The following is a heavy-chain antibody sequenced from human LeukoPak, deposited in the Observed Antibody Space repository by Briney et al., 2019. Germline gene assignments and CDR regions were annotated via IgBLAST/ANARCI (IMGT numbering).Heavy chain of an antibody. D-gene: IGHD1-1*01. CDR3: ASPPWNDDYYTMGV. CDR2: IYTSGNT. V-gene: IGHV4-4*07. Sequence: SETLSLTCTVSGASISSYYWSWIRQPAGKGLEWIGRIYTSGNTNYNPSLKSRVTMSLDTSKNQFSLKLSSVTAADTAVYYCASPPWNDDYYTMGVWGQGTTVTVSS. CDR1: GASISSYY. J-gene: IGHJ6*02.